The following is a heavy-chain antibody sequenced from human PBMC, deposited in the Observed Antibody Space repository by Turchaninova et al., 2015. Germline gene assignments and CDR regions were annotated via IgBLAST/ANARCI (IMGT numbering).Heavy chain of an antibody. CDR2: ISAGGVNT. CDR1: GFTFSRYA. D-gene: IGHD6-13*01. V-gene: IGHV3-23*04. Sequence: EVQLVESGGGLVQPGRSLRLSCAASGFTFSRYAMSWVRQAPGKGLEWVAGISAGGVNTYYADSVKGRFTISRDHSKDTLHLQMDSLSAEDTALYCCAKGSFCSGWYGVFYIWGQGTMITVSS. J-gene: IGHJ3*02. CDR3: AKGSFCSGWYGVFYI.